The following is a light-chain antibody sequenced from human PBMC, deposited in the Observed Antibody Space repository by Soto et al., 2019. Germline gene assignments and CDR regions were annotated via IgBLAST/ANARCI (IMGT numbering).Light chain of an antibody. V-gene: IGLV1-40*01. J-gene: IGLJ1*01. CDR2: GNT. Sequence: QSVLTQPPSVSGAPGQRLTLSCTGSSSNIGAGYDVHWYQQLPGAAPKVVIYGNTNRPSGVPDRFSGSKSGPPASLVITGLQAEDEADYYCLSYDKSLSGYVFGAGTRSPS. CDR3: LSYDKSLSGYV. CDR1: SSNIGAGYD.